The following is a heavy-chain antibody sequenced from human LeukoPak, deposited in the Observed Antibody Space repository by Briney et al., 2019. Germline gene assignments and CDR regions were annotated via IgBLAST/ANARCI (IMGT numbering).Heavy chain of an antibody. V-gene: IGHV4-39*07. J-gene: IGHJ6*03. CDR1: GGSISTSSYY. CDR3: ARDRVGQQLVGRNYYYYYMDV. D-gene: IGHD6-13*01. CDR2: IYYSGST. Sequence: SETLSLTCTVSGGSISTSSYYWGWVRQPPGKGLEWIGNIYYSGSTNYNPSLKSRVTISVDTSKNQFSLKLRSVTAADTAVYYCARDRVGQQLVGRNYYYYYMDVWGKGTTVTISS.